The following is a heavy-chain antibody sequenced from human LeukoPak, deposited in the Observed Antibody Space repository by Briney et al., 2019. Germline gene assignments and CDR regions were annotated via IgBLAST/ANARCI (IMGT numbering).Heavy chain of an antibody. CDR3: ARESLLIAAPFDY. Sequence: TGGSLRLSCAASGFTFDDYAMHWVRQAPGKGLEWVSGISWNSGSMDYADSVKGRFTISKDNAKNSLYLQMNSLRAEDTALYYCARESLLIAAPFDYWGQGTLVTVSS. CDR2: ISWNSGSM. J-gene: IGHJ4*02. CDR1: GFTFDDYA. D-gene: IGHD6-6*01. V-gene: IGHV3-9*01.